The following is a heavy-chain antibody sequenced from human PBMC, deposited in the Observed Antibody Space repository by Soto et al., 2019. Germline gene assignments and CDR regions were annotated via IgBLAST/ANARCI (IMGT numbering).Heavy chain of an antibody. Sequence: QVQLQESGPGLVKPSQTLSPTCTVSGGSISSGGYYWSWIRQHPGKGLEWIGYIYYSESTHYNPSLKSRVTISVDTSKNQLSLKLSSVTAADTAVYYCARAWGGYFDCWGQGTLVTVSS. CDR3: ARAWGGYFDC. J-gene: IGHJ4*02. D-gene: IGHD3-16*01. CDR1: GGSISSGGYY. CDR2: IYYSEST. V-gene: IGHV4-31*03.